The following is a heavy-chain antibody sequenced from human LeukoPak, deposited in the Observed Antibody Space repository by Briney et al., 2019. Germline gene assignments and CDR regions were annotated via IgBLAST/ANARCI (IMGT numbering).Heavy chain of an antibody. CDR2: IYHSGST. J-gene: IGHJ4*02. Sequence: SETLSLTCTVSGYSISSGYYWGWIRRPPGKGLEWIGSIYHSGSTYYNPSLKSRVTMSVDTSKNQFSLKLSSVTAADTAVYYCAREGYYGSGSYSIDYWGQGTLVTVSS. CDR1: GYSISSGYY. D-gene: IGHD3-10*01. CDR3: AREGYYGSGSYSIDY. V-gene: IGHV4-38-2*02.